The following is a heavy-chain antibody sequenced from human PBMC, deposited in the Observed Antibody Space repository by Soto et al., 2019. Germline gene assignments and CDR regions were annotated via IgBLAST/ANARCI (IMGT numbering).Heavy chain of an antibody. CDR1: GGSISSGGYY. CDR2: IYYSGST. V-gene: IGHV4-31*03. CDR3: ARGGNYYDSRGYYFDY. D-gene: IGHD3-22*01. Sequence: SETLSLTCTVSGGSISSGGYYWSWIRQHPGKGLEWIGYIYYSGSTYYNPSLKSRVTISVDTSKNQFSLKLSSVTAADTAVYYGARGGNYYDSRGYYFDYWGQETLVTVS. J-gene: IGHJ4*02.